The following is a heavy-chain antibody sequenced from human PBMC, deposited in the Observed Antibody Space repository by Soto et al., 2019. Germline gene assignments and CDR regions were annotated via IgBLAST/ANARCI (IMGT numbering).Heavy chain of an antibody. D-gene: IGHD3-3*01. CDR3: ARAPVGLDTISYFDY. CDR2: IYYSGST. V-gene: IGHV4-30-4*01. CDR1: GGSISSGDYY. J-gene: IGHJ4*02. Sequence: SETLSLTCTVSGGSISSGDYYWSWIRQPPGKGLEWIGYIYYSGSTYYNPSLKSRVTISVGTSKNQFSLRLTSVTAADTAVYFCARAPVGLDTISYFDYWGQGKLVTVSS.